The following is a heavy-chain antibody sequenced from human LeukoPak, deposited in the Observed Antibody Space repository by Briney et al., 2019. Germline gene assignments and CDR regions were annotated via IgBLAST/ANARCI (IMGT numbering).Heavy chain of an antibody. CDR1: GFAFSFFA. D-gene: IGHD6-19*01. CDR2: ISENGGNT. J-gene: IGHJ5*02. V-gene: IGHV3-43*02. Sequence: PGGSLRLSCEASGFAFSFFAMSWLRQAPGKGLEWVSLISENGGNTYYADSVRGRFIISRDNSKNSLYLQMNSLRTEDTALYYCAKEGTNGWYGWFDPWGQGTLVTVSS. CDR3: AKEGTNGWYGWFDP.